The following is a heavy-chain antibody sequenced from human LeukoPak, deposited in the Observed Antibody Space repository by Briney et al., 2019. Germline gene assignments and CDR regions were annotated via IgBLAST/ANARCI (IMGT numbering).Heavy chain of an antibody. V-gene: IGHV3-30-3*01. CDR3: ARAHWGGNAFDI. CDR1: GFTFSSYE. CDR2: ISYDGSNK. D-gene: IGHD7-27*01. J-gene: IGHJ3*02. Sequence: PGGSLRLSCAASGFTFSSYEMNWVRQAPGKGLEWVAVISYDGSNKYYADSVKGRFTTSRDNSKNTLYLQMNSLRAEDTAVYYCARAHWGGNAFDIWGQGTMVTASS.